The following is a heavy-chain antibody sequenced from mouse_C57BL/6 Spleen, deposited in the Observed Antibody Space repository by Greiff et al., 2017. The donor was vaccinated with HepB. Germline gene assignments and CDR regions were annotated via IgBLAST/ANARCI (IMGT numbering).Heavy chain of an antibody. J-gene: IGHJ4*01. CDR1: GFSLTSYG. V-gene: IGHV2-2*01. CDR3: ARPAWGAMDY. CDR2: IWSGGST. Sequence: VQLQQSGPGLVQPSQSLSITCTVSGFSLTSYGVHWVRQSPGKGLEWLGVIWSGGSTDDNAAFISRMSISKDNSKSQVFFKMNSLQADDTAIYYCARPAWGAMDYWGQGTSVTVSS. D-gene: IGHD4-1*01.